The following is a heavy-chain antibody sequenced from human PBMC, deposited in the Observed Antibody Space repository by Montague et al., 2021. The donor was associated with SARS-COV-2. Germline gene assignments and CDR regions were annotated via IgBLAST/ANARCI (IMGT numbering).Heavy chain of an antibody. CDR1: RGSINIYS. V-gene: IGHV4-59*01. CDR3: ARVKRGCYFGVGVTARFDY. Sequence: SETLSLTCTVYRGSINIYSWSWIRQPPGKGLEWIGYIYHSGSANYNPSLKSRVTISVDTSKNQFSLKLSSVTAADTAVYYCARVKRGCYFGVGVTARFDYWGQGTLVAVSS. D-gene: IGHD3-10*01. CDR2: IYHSGSA. J-gene: IGHJ4*02.